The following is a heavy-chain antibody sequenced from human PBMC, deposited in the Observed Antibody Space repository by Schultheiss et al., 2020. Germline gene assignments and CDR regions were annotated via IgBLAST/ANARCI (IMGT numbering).Heavy chain of an antibody. J-gene: IGHJ5*02. D-gene: IGHD6-19*01. CDR3: AKDWGAVAINFFDP. V-gene: IGHV3-23*01. CDR2: ISGSGDGT. CDR1: GFTFSSYA. Sequence: GGSLRLSCAASGFTFSSYAMSWVRQVPGKGLEWVSGISGSGDGTYYTDSVKGRFTISRDNSKNTLYLQMNSLRADDAAVYYCAKDWGAVAINFFDPWGQGTLVTVSS.